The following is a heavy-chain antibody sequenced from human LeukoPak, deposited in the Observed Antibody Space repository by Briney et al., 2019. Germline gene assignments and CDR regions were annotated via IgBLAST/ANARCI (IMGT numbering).Heavy chain of an antibody. CDR2: MRYDGTNE. CDR3: AKDQSGCLDY. V-gene: IGHV3-30*02. Sequence: GGSLRLSCAASGFTFSSYGMHWVRQAPGKGLEWVAFMRYDGTNEYYADSVKGRFTISRDNSKNTLYLQMNSLRAEDTAVYYCAKDQSGCLDYWGQGTLVTVSS. CDR1: GFTFSSYG. D-gene: IGHD6-19*01. J-gene: IGHJ4*02.